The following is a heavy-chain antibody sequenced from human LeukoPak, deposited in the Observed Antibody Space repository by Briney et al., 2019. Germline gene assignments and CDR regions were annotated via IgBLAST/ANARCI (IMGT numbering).Heavy chain of an antibody. D-gene: IGHD6-19*01. CDR3: AKGLLRIAVGGNDY. CDR2: ISGSGGST. J-gene: IGHJ4*02. CDR1: EFTFSSYA. Sequence: GGSLRLSCAASEFTFSSYAMSWVRQAPGKGLEWVSAISGSGGSTYYADSVKGRFTISRDNSKNTLYLQMNSLRAEDTAVYYCAKGLLRIAVGGNDYWGQGTLVTVSS. V-gene: IGHV3-23*01.